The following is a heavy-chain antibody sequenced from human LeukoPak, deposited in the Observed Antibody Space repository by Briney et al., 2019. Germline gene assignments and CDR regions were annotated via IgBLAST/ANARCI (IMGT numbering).Heavy chain of an antibody. D-gene: IGHD3-10*01. Sequence: SETLSPTCTVSDGSISSSSYFWVWIRQPPGKGLEWIGSIYYSGNTYYNPSLKSRVTISVDTSKNQFSLKLSSVTAADTAVYYCARGPRGITTTWGQGTLVTVSS. J-gene: IGHJ4*02. CDR1: DGSISSSSYF. V-gene: IGHV4-39*01. CDR3: ARGPRGITTT. CDR2: IYYSGNT.